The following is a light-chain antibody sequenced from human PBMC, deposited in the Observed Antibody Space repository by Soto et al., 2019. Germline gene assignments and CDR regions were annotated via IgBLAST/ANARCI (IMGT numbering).Light chain of an antibody. CDR2: DVN. CDR3: TYRSISTTVI. V-gene: IGLV2-14*03. Sequence: QSALTQPASVSGSPGQSITISCTGTRSDIGAYNFVSWYQQHPGKAPKLILYDVNLRPSGVSNRFSGSKSGNTASLTISGLQAEDDDYYYCTYRSISTTVIFGGGTKLTVL. CDR1: RSDIGAYNF. J-gene: IGLJ2*01.